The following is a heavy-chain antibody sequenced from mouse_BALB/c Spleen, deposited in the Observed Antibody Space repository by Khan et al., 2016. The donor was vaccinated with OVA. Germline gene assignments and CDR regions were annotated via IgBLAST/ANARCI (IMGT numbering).Heavy chain of an antibody. CDR2: INSNGGST. V-gene: IGHV5-6-3*01. Sequence: EVHLVESGGGLVQPGGSLKLSCAASGFTFSSYGMSWVRQTPDKRLELVATINSNGGSTYYPDSVKGRFTISRDNAKNTLYLQMSSLKSEDTAMYYGARMARTINWGQGTTLTVSS. CDR1: GFTFSSYG. J-gene: IGHJ2*01. CDR3: ARMARTIN.